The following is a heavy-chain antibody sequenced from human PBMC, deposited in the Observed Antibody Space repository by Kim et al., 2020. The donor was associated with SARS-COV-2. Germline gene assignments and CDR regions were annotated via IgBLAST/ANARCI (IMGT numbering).Heavy chain of an antibody. CDR1: GFTFSSYG. D-gene: IGHD6-13*01. CDR2: IWYDGSNK. V-gene: IGHV3-33*01. Sequence: GGSLRLSCAASGFTFSSYGMHWVRQAPGKGLEWVAVIWYDGSNKYYADSVKGRFTISRDNSKNTLYLQMNSLRAEDTAVYYCARGAAAGSYFDYWGQGTLVTVSS. CDR3: ARGAAAGSYFDY. J-gene: IGHJ4*02.